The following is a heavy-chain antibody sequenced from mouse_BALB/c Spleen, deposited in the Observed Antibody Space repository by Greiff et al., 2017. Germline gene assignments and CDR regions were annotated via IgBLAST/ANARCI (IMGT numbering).Heavy chain of an antibody. CDR2: ISSGGST. CDR3: ARVQGAMDY. J-gene: IGHJ4*01. V-gene: IGHV5-6-5*01. Sequence: EVQVVESGGGLVKPGGSLKLSCAASGFTFSSYAMSWVRQTPEKRLEWVASISSGGSTYYPDSVKGRFTISRDNARNILYLQMSSLRSEDTAMYYCARVQGAMDYWGQGTSVTVSS. CDR1: GFTFSSYA.